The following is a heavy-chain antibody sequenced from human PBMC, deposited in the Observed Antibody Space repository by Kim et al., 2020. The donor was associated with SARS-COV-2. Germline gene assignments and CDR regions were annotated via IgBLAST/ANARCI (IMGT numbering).Heavy chain of an antibody. Sequence: GGSLRLSCAASGFTFSSYAMHWVRQAPGKGLEWVALISFDGSNKSSAASVKGRFTMSRDNSKNTLSLQMNSLKPEDTGVYYCARGHRGNSYLCDSWGQGT. CDR1: GFTFSSYA. CDR2: ISFDGSNK. V-gene: IGHV3-30-3*01. D-gene: IGHD1-1*01. J-gene: IGHJ4*02. CDR3: ARGHRGNSYLCDS.